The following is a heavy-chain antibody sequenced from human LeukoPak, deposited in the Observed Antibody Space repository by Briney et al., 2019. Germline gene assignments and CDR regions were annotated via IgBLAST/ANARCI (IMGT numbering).Heavy chain of an antibody. CDR2: ISAYNGNT. Sequence: ASVKVSCKASGYTFTSYDISWVRQAPGQGLGWMGWISAYNGNTNYAQKLQGRVTMTTDTSTSTAYMELRSLRSDDTAVYYCARAGYCSGGSCYLNWFDPWGQGTLVTVSS. V-gene: IGHV1-18*01. D-gene: IGHD2-15*01. CDR1: GYTFTSYD. J-gene: IGHJ5*02. CDR3: ARAGYCSGGSCYLNWFDP.